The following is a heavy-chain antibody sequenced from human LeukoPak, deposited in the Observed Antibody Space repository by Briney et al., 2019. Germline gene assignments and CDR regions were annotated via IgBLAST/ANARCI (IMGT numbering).Heavy chain of an antibody. CDR2: ISGSGGST. V-gene: IGHV3-23*01. D-gene: IGHD3-10*01. Sequence: PGGSLRLSCAASGFTFSSYAMSWVRQAPGKGLEWVSAISGSGGSTYYADSVKGRLTISRDNSKNTLYLQMNSLGAEDTAVYYCATTPLWFGELPDDYWGQGTLVTVSS. CDR3: ATTPLWFGELPDDY. CDR1: GFTFSSYA. J-gene: IGHJ4*02.